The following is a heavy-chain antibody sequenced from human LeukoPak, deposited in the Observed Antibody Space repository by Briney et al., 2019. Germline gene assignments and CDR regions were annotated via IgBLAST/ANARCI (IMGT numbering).Heavy chain of an antibody. V-gene: IGHV4-59*01. CDR3: ARGLLTGGYDN. D-gene: IGHD5-18*01. CDR1: GGSISPYY. CDR2: IYYTGST. Sequence: KPSETLSLTCTVSGGSISPYYGSWIRQPPGKGLEWIGYIYYTGSTDYNPSLKSPVTISVDTSKNQFSLELRSVTAADTAVYYCARGLLTGGYDNWGQGTLVTVSS. J-gene: IGHJ4*02.